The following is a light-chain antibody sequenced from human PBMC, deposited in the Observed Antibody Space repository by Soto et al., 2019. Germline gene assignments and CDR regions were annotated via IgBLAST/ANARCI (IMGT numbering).Light chain of an antibody. V-gene: IGLV2-14*01. J-gene: IGLJ3*02. CDR2: EVA. CDR3: CSYGGSYTWV. Sequence: QSALTQPASVSGSPGQSITISCTGTDSDIGDNNYVSWYQQYPGRAPKLMIYEVANRPSGVSDRFSGSKSGNTASLTILGLQADDEADYYCCSYGGSYTWVFGGGTKLTVL. CDR1: DSDIGDNNY.